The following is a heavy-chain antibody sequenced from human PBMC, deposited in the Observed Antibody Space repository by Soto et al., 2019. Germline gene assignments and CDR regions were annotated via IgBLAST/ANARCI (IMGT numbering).Heavy chain of an antibody. V-gene: IGHV1-69*02. J-gene: IGHJ4*02. CDR3: ARGSGTTVTTFGY. D-gene: IGHD4-17*01. Sequence: VKVSCKASGGTFSSYTISWVRQAPGQGLEWMGRIIPILGIANYAQKFQGRVTITADKSTSTAYMELSSLRSEDTAVYYCARGSGTTVTTFGYWGQGTLVTVSS. CDR1: GGTFSSYT. CDR2: IIPILGIA.